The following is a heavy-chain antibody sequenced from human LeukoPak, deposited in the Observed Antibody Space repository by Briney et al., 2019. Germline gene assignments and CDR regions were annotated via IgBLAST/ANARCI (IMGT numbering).Heavy chain of an antibody. J-gene: IGHJ3*02. V-gene: IGHV3-11*01. D-gene: IGHD3-22*01. CDR1: GFTFSDYY. CDR3: AREGYYYDSSGYPDI. Sequence: GGSLRLSCAASGFTFSDYYMSWIRQVPGKGLEWVSYISSSGSTIYHADSVKGRFTISRDNAKNSLYLQMNSLRAEDTAVYYCAREGYYYDSSGYPDIWGQGTMVTVSS. CDR2: ISSSGSTI.